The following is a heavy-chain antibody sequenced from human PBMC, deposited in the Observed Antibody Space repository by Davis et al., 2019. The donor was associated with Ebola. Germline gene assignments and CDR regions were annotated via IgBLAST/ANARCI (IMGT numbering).Heavy chain of an antibody. V-gene: IGHV3-21*01. Sequence: GESLKISCVASGFTFSSYGFNWVRQAPGKGLEWVSFISSSGTYIYYADSVKGRFTISRDNANNLLYLQMNRLRVEDTAMYYCAREGGYGGIWGQGTLLTVSS. CDR3: AREGGYGGI. CDR2: ISSSGTYI. D-gene: IGHD5-12*01. J-gene: IGHJ4*02. CDR1: GFTFSSYG.